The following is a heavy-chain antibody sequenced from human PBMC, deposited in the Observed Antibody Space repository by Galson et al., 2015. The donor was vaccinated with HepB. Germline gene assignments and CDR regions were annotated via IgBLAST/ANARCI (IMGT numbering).Heavy chain of an antibody. Sequence: SEPLSLTCTVSGGSISSSSYYWGWIRQPPGKGLEWIGSIYYSGSTYYNPSLKSRVTISVDTSKNQFSLKLSSVTAADTAVYYCASLDRLTDGYCGGDCHGFFDYWGQGTLVTVSS. V-gene: IGHV4-39*01. J-gene: IGHJ4*02. CDR1: GGSISSSSYY. CDR2: IYYSGST. D-gene: IGHD2-21*02. CDR3: ASLDRLTDGYCGGDCHGFFDY.